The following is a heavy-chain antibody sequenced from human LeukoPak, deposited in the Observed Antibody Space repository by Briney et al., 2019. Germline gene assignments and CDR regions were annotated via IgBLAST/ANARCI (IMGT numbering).Heavy chain of an antibody. J-gene: IGHJ6*02. D-gene: IGHD3-22*01. CDR1: GYTFTSYD. CDR2: MNPNSGNT. Sequence: GASVKVSCKASGYTFTSYDINWVRQATGQGLEWMGWMNPNSGNTGYAQKFQGRVTMTRNTSISTAYMELSSLRSEDTAVYYCASSFQANYYYDSSILRMDVWGQGTTVTVSS. V-gene: IGHV1-8*01. CDR3: ASSFQANYYYDSSILRMDV.